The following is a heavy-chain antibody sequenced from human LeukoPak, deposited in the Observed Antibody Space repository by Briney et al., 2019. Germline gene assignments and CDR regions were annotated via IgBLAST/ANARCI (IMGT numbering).Heavy chain of an antibody. CDR2: INHSGST. CDR3: ARGGRITIFGVVIRFDY. Sequence: SETLSLTCAVYGGSFSGYYWSWTRQPPGKGLEWIGEINHSGSTNYNPSLKSRVTISVDTSKNQFSLKLSSVTAADTAVYYCARGGRITIFGVVIRFDYWGQGTLVTVSS. J-gene: IGHJ4*02. D-gene: IGHD3-3*01. V-gene: IGHV4-34*01. CDR1: GGSFSGYY.